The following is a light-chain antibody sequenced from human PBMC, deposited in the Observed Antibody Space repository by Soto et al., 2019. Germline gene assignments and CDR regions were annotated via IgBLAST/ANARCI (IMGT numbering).Light chain of an antibody. Sequence: QSRRTLSLSPGQGATLYCRASETIRNNYLAWYQQKPGQAPRLLIYGASVRATGVPDRFSGSGSGTDFTLTISRLEPEDFAVYYCQQYTSSLNTFGQGTRLEIK. V-gene: IGKV3-20*01. CDR2: GAS. J-gene: IGKJ5*01. CDR3: QQYTSSLNT. CDR1: ETIRNNY.